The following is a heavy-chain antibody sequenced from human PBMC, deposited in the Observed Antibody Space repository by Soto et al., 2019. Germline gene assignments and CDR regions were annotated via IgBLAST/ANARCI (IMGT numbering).Heavy chain of an antibody. Sequence: SETLSLTCAVSGGSISSSNWWSWVRQPPGKGLGWIGEIYHSGSTNYNPSLKSRVTISVDKSKNQFSLKLSSVTAADTAVYYCARSIVVVPASSVNWFDPWGQGTLVTVS. CDR1: GGSISSSNW. J-gene: IGHJ5*02. CDR2: IYHSGST. D-gene: IGHD2-2*01. V-gene: IGHV4-4*02. CDR3: ARSIVVVPASSVNWFDP.